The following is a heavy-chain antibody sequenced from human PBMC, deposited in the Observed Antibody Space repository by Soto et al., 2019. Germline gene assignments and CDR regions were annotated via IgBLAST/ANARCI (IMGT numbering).Heavy chain of an antibody. D-gene: IGHD1-26*01. J-gene: IGHJ3*01. CDR1: VFTSSG. CDR3: AVGRILALLDAYDL. V-gene: IGHV1-18*04. CDR2: ISNHNGNT. Sequence: QDQLVQSGAEVKKPGASVKVSCKASVFTSSGISWVRQAPGQRLEWMGWISNHNGNTIYAQKFQGRVIMTMDTSTTTVYMELRSLRPDDTAVYLCAVGRILALLDAYDLWGKGTLVTVSS.